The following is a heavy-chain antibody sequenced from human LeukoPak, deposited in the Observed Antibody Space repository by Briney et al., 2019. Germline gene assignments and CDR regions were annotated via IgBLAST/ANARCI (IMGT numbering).Heavy chain of an antibody. CDR2: ITYSGYT. Sequence: SETLSLTCTESFGSISNYYWSWIRQPPGKGLEWIGDITYSGYTDSHPSLKTRVTMSIDPSGTQLTLKLSSVTAADTAVYYCARHIDGTTRDHWGQGTLVTVSS. D-gene: IGHD1-1*01. V-gene: IGHV4-59*08. J-gene: IGHJ4*02. CDR1: FGSISNYY. CDR3: ARHIDGTTRDH.